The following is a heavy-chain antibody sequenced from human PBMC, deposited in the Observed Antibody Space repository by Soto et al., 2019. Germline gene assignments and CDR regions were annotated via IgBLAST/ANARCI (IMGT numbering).Heavy chain of an antibody. CDR3: ARVFYYDGSGYQGDY. D-gene: IGHD3-22*01. CDR2: LNTANGNT. Sequence: QVQLVQSGAEVKKPGASVKVSCKASGYTFSNYAIHWVREARAQALEWVRGLNTANGNTKYAQNFQGRVSITRDTSASTAYMELSSLRSEDTAVYYCARVFYYDGSGYQGDYWGQGTLVTVSS. V-gene: IGHV1-3*04. CDR1: GYTFSNYA. J-gene: IGHJ4*02.